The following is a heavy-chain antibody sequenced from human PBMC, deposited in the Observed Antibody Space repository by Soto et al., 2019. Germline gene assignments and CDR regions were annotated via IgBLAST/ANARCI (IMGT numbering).Heavy chain of an antibody. Sequence: PGGSLKISCKGSGYSFTSYWISWVRQMPGKGLEWMGRIDPSDSYTNYSPSFQGHVTISADKSISTAYLQWSSLKASDTAMYYCARLPITGTENYYYGMDVWGQGTTVTVSS. D-gene: IGHD1-7*01. V-gene: IGHV5-10-1*01. J-gene: IGHJ6*02. CDR2: IDPSDSYT. CDR3: ARLPITGTENYYYGMDV. CDR1: GYSFTSYW.